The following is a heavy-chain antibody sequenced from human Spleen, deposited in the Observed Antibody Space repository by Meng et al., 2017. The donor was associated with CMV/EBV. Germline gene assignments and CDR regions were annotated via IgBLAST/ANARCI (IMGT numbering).Heavy chain of an antibody. Sequence: GESLKISCAASGFTFSRYWMSWVRQAPGKGLEWVANIKQDGSEKYYVDSVKGRFTISRDNGKNTLYLQMSSLRDDDTAVYYCARIERAKRERPFDYWGQGTLVTVSS. CDR1: GFTFSRYW. CDR2: IKQDGSEK. CDR3: ARIERAKRERPFDY. V-gene: IGHV3-7*01. D-gene: IGHD1-1*01. J-gene: IGHJ4*02.